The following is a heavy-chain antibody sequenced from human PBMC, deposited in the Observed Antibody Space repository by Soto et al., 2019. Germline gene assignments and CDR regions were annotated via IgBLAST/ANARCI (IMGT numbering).Heavy chain of an antibody. V-gene: IGHV3-7*03. CDR2: IKQDGSEK. J-gene: IGHJ6*02. CDR1: GFTFSSYW. CDR3: ARAGGYSSDYYSGKDV. D-gene: IGHD3-10*01. Sequence: PGGSLRLSCAASGFTFSSYWISWVRQAPGKGLEWVANIKQDGSEKYYVDSVKGRFTISRDNAKNSLYLQMNSLRAEDTAVYYCARAGGYSSDYYSGKDVWGQGTTVTVSS.